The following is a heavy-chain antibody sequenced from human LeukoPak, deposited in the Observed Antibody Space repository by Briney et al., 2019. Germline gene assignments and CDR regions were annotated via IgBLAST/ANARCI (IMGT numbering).Heavy chain of an antibody. V-gene: IGHV1-18*01. Sequence: ASVKVSCKASGYTFTSYGISWVRQAPGQGLEWMGWISAYNGNTNYAQKLHGRVTMTTDTSTSTAYMELRSLRSDDTAVYYCARRRRTVTTEDYYYYYYMDVWGKGTTVTVSS. CDR3: ARRRRTVTTEDYYYYYYMDV. CDR1: GYTFTSYG. J-gene: IGHJ6*03. CDR2: ISAYNGNT. D-gene: IGHD4-11*01.